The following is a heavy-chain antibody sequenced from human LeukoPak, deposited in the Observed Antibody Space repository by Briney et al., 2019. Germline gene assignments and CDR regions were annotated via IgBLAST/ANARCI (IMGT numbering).Heavy chain of an antibody. CDR1: GGSISSYY. CDR2: IYYSGST. CDR3: ARAHHGPTYYMDV. Sequence: PSETLSLTCTVSGGSISSYYWSWIRQPPGKGLEWIGYIYYSGSTNYNPSLKSRVTISVDTSKNQFSLKLSSVTAADTAVYYCARAHHGPTYYMDVWGKGTTVTVSS. J-gene: IGHJ6*03. V-gene: IGHV4-59*01.